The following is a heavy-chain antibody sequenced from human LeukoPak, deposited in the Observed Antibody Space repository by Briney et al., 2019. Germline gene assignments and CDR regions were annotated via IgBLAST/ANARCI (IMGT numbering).Heavy chain of an antibody. CDR1: GYTFISYG. D-gene: IGHD6-13*01. V-gene: IGHV1-18*01. CDR3: ARGAFYAAAAVNHY. Sequence: ASVRVSCKASGYTFISYGISWVRQAPGQGLEWMGWISAYNGNTNYAQKLQGRVTMTTETSTSTAYMELRSLRSDDTAVYYCARGAFYAAAAVNHYWGQGTLVTVSS. CDR2: ISAYNGNT. J-gene: IGHJ4*02.